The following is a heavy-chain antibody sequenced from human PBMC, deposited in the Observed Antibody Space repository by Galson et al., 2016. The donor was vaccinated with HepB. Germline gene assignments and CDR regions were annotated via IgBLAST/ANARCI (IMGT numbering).Heavy chain of an antibody. Sequence: SLRLSCAASGFSVSSSYMSWVRQAPGKGLEWVSVIYSGGSTYYADSVKGRFTISRDNSKNTLYLQMNSLRAEDTAVYYCARDWDSSSWYTRNDAFDIWGQGTMVTVSS. V-gene: IGHV3-53*01. CDR2: IYSGGST. J-gene: IGHJ3*02. CDR1: GFSVSSSY. CDR3: ARDWDSSSWYTRNDAFDI. D-gene: IGHD6-13*01.